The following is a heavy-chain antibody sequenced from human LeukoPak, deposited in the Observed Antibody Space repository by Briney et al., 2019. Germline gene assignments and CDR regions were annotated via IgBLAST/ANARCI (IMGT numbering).Heavy chain of an antibody. J-gene: IGHJ4*02. CDR3: AKSGPYCYDY. CDR2: FGGSGASV. CDR1: GFTFSTYG. V-gene: IGHV3-23*01. D-gene: IGHD3-10*01. Sequence: GGSLRLSCAASGFTFSTYGMSWVRQAPGKGLEWVSTFGGSGASVYYADSAKGRFTVSRDNSKNTLYLQMNSLRVEDTAVYYCAKSGPYCYDYWGQGTLVTVSS.